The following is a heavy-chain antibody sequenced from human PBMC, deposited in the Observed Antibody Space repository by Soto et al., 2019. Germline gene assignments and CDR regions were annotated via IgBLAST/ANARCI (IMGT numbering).Heavy chain of an antibody. J-gene: IGHJ4*02. V-gene: IGHV3-21*01. CDR3: ARDFKATVLLWFGEDY. CDR2: ISSSSSYI. Sequence: EVQLVESGGGLVKPGGSLRLSCAASGFTFSSYSMNSVRQAPGKGLEWVSSISSSSSYIYYADSVKGRFTISRDNAKNSQYMQMKSLRAEDMGVYDCARDFKATVLLWFGEDYWGQGTLVTVSS. CDR1: GFTFSSYS. D-gene: IGHD3-10*01.